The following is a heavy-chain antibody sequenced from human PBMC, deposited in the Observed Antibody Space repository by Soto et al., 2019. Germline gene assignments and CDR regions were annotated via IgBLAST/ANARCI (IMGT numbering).Heavy chain of an antibody. CDR2: ISAYNGDT. CDR3: ARESCGRLQLCLDRFDP. CDR1: GYTFTSYG. Sequence: ASVKVSCKASGYTFTSYGISWVRQAPGQGLEWMGWISAYNGDTNYAQKLQGRVTMTTDTSTSTAYMELRSLRSDDTAVYYCARESCGRLQLCLDRFDPWGQGNLITVSS. D-gene: IGHD5-18*01. J-gene: IGHJ5*02. V-gene: IGHV1-18*01.